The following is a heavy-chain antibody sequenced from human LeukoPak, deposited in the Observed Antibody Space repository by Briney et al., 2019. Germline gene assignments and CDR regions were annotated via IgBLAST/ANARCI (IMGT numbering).Heavy chain of an antibody. CDR2: ISYDGSNK. D-gene: IGHD3-22*01. Sequence: GGSLRLSCAASGFTFSNYAMHWVRQAPGKGLEWVAVISYDGSNKYYADSVKGRFTISRDNSKNTLFLQMSSLRAEDTAVYYCARPGTYYYDSSGYPPLDYWGQGTLVTVSS. CDR1: GFTFSNYA. J-gene: IGHJ4*02. CDR3: ARPGTYYYDSSGYPPLDY. V-gene: IGHV3-30-3*01.